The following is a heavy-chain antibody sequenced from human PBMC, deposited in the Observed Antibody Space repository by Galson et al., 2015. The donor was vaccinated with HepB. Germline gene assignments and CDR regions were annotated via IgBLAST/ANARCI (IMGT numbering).Heavy chain of an antibody. CDR1: GGTFSSYA. V-gene: IGHV1-69*04. D-gene: IGHD5-18*01. CDR2: IIPILGIA. CDR3: ARAPSDTANDFDY. Sequence: SVKVSCKASGGTFSSYAISWVRQAPGQGLEWMGRIIPILGIANYAQKFQGRVTITADKSTSTAYMELSSLRSEDTAVYYCARAPSDTANDFDYWGQGTLVTVSS. J-gene: IGHJ4*02.